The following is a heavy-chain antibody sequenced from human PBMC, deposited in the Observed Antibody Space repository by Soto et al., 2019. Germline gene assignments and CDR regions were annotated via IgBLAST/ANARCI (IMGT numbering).Heavy chain of an antibody. Sequence: LRLSCAASGFTFSNYDMHWVRQAPGKGLEWVAFISDDGSNKYYADSMKGRFTMSRDNSKRTLYLQMSSLRVEDTAVYYCTKRRNVLRFLEWSSGMEVWGQGTTVTVSS. CDR1: GFTFSNYD. J-gene: IGHJ6*02. CDR2: ISDDGSNK. V-gene: IGHV3-30*18. D-gene: IGHD3-3*01. CDR3: TKRRNVLRFLEWSSGMEV.